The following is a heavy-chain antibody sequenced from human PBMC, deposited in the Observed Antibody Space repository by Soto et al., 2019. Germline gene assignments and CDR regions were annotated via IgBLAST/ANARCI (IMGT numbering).Heavy chain of an antibody. CDR3: AKDGAGYNWNDCWFDP. V-gene: IGHV3-9*01. J-gene: IGHJ5*02. Sequence: EVQLVESGGGLVQPGRSLRLSCAASGFTFDAYAMHWVRQAPGKGLEWVSGISWNSGSIGYADSVKGRFTISRDNAKNSLYLQMNSLRAEDTALYYCAKDGAGYNWNDCWFDPWGQGTPGHRLL. D-gene: IGHD1-1*01. CDR1: GFTFDAYA. CDR2: ISWNSGSI.